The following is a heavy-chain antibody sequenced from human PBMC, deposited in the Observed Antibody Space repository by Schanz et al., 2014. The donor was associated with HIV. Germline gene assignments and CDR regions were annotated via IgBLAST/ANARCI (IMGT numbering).Heavy chain of an antibody. CDR2: IIPLFGTS. CDR1: GGTFINYA. CDR3: AKPEYDSRGNSQSHFDY. Sequence: QVQLVQSGAEVKKPGSSVKVFCRASGGTFINYAFSWVRQAPGQGLEWMGGIIPLFGTSNYAQKFQGRATITADESTSTAYMEMRGLRFEDTAVYYCAKPEYDSRGNSQSHFDYWGQGTLVTVSS. D-gene: IGHD3-22*01. J-gene: IGHJ4*02. V-gene: IGHV1-69*01.